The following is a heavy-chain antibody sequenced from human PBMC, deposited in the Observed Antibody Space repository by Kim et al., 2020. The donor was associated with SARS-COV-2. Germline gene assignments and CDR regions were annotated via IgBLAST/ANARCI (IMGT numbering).Heavy chain of an antibody. V-gene: IGHV4-59*08. CDR1: GGSISSYY. CDR2: IYYSGST. J-gene: IGHJ6*03. Sequence: SETLSLTCTVSGGSISSYYWSWIRQPPGKGLEWIGYIYYSGSTNYNPSLKSRVTISVDTSKNQFSLKLSSVTAADTAVYYCARSPYYPTIFGVVRYYYYMDVWGKGTTVTVSS. CDR3: ARSPYYPTIFGVVRYYYYMDV. D-gene: IGHD3-3*01.